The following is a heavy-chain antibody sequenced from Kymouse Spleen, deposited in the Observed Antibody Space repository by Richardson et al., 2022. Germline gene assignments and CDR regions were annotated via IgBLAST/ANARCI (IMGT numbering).Heavy chain of an antibody. J-gene: IGHJ6*02. Sequence: EVQLVESGGGLVKPGGSLRLSCAASGFTFSSYSMNWVRQAPGKGLEWVSSISSSSSYIYYADSVKGRFTISRDNAKNSLYLQMNSLRAEDTAVYYCARDILTGYGYYYYYGMDVWGQGTTVTVSS. CDR1: GFTFSSYS. V-gene: IGHV3-21*03. CDR3: ARDILTGYGYYYYYGMDV. CDR2: ISSSSSYI. D-gene: IGHD3-9*01.